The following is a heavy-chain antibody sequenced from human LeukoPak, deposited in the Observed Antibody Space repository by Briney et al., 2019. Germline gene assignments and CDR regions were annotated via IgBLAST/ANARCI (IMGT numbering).Heavy chain of an antibody. CDR3: ARGHYPRNDWFDP. Sequence: SVKVSCKASGGTSSSYAISWVRQAPGQGLEWMGRIIPILGIANYAQKFQGRVTITADKSTSTAYMELSSLRSEDTAVYYCARGHYPRNDWFDPWGQGTLVTVSS. D-gene: IGHD1-1*01. CDR1: GGTSSSYA. J-gene: IGHJ5*02. CDR2: IIPILGIA. V-gene: IGHV1-69*04.